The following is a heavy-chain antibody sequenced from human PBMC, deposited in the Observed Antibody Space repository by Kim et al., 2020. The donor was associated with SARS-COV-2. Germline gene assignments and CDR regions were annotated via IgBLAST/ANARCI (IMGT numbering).Heavy chain of an antibody. D-gene: IGHD6-13*01. J-gene: IGHJ4*01. V-gene: IGHV3-30*04. CDR1: GFSFSNYA. CDR3: SRKPTTSSWSYYFEY. CDR2: ISYNGTNK. Sequence: GGSLRLSCAASGFSFSNYAMFWVRQAPGKGLEWVALISYNGTNKDYADSVKGRFTISRDNSKSTLYLQMNSLRVADTAVYFCSRKPTTSSWSYYFEYWGQGTLVPLSS.